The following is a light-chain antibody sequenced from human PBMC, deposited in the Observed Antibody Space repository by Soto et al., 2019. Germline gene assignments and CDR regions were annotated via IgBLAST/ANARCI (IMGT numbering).Light chain of an antibody. J-gene: IGKJ3*01. Sequence: EIVLTQSPGTLSLSPGERATLSCRASQSVSSSHLAWYQQKPGQAPRLLIYGASSRATGIPDRFSGSGSGTDFTLTISRLEPEYFAVYYCQQYGGSFTFGPGTKVDIK. V-gene: IGKV3-20*01. CDR1: QSVSSSH. CDR2: GAS. CDR3: QQYGGSFT.